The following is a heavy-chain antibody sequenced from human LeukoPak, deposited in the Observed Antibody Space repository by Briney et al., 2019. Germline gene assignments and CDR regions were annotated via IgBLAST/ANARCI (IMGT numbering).Heavy chain of an antibody. Sequence: PGGSLRLSCAASGFTFRTFWMSWVRQAPGKGLEWVVVISYDGSNKYYADSVKGRFTISRDKSKSTLFLQMNSLRAEDTAVYYCTKRMLSGADSPFDYWGQGTLVTVSS. V-gene: IGHV3-30-3*01. D-gene: IGHD5-12*01. CDR3: TKRMLSGADSPFDY. J-gene: IGHJ4*02. CDR2: ISYDGSNK. CDR1: GFTFRTFW.